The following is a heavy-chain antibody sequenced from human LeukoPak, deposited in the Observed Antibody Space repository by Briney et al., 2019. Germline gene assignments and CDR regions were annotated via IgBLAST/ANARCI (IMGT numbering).Heavy chain of an antibody. CDR2: INTNTGNP. D-gene: IGHD3-10*01. V-gene: IGHV7-4-1*02. CDR3: ARGRGASSGSGSHGTTSSYYMDV. Sequence: ASVKVSCKASGYSLTSYALNWVRQAPGQGFEWMGWINTNTGNPTYAQGFTGRFVFSLDTSVSTARLQISSLKAEDTAVYFCARGRGASSGSGSHGTTSSYYMDVWGKGTTVTVSS. CDR1: GYSLTSYA. J-gene: IGHJ6*03.